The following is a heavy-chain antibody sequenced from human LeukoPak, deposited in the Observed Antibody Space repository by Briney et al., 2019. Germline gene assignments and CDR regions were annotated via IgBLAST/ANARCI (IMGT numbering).Heavy chain of an antibody. CDR2: IYYSGST. CDR1: GGSISSSSYY. D-gene: IGHD1-26*01. Sequence: TSETLSLTCTVSGGSISSSSYYWGWIRQPPGKGLEWIGSIYYSGSTYYNPSLKSRVTISVDTSKNQFSLKLSSVTAADTVVYYCASPGELPFDYWGQGTLVTVSS. J-gene: IGHJ4*02. CDR3: ASPGELPFDY. V-gene: IGHV4-39*01.